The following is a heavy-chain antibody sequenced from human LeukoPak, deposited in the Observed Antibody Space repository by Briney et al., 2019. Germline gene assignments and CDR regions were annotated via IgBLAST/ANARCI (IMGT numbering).Heavy chain of an antibody. D-gene: IGHD1-20*01. V-gene: IGHV3-23*01. CDR3: ANHRRSINGYNYFDY. J-gene: IGHJ4*02. CDR2: INGGGTST. Sequence: QPGGSLRLSCAASGFTFSSHAMHWVRQAPGKGLEWVSSINGGGTSTFYADSVKGRFTISRDNSKNTLYLQMNSLRAEDTAVYYCANHRRSINGYNYFDYWGQGTLVTVSS. CDR1: GFTFSSHA.